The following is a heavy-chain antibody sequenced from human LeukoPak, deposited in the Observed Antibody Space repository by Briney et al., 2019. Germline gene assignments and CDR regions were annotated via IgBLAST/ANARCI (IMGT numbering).Heavy chain of an antibody. J-gene: IGHJ2*01. D-gene: IGHD2-2*01. CDR2: IWPDGNKK. CDR1: GYPFCQHG. Sequence: GGSLRLSCVASGYPFCQHGIHWVRQAPGRGLEWVAVIWPDGNKKEYADSVRGRFIVSKDNSENTLSLQMNSLRAEDTAVYYCVVVLVPAAVWQFDVWGRGTLVTVSS. V-gene: IGHV3-33*01. CDR3: VVVLVPAAVWQFDV.